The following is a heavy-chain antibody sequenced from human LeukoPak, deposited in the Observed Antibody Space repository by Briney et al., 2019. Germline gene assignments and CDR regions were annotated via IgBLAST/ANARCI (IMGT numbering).Heavy chain of an antibody. Sequence: PSETLSLTCAVSGGSISSSNWWNWVRQPPGKGLEWIGQIYHSGSTNYNPSLKTRVTISVDKSKSQFSLNLTSVTAADTAVYYCXXXVGSLYNWFDPWGQGTLVTVSS. J-gene: IGHJ5*02. V-gene: IGHV4-4*02. CDR2: IYHSGST. D-gene: IGHD1-26*01. CDR3: XXXVGSLYNWFDP. CDR1: GGSISSSNW.